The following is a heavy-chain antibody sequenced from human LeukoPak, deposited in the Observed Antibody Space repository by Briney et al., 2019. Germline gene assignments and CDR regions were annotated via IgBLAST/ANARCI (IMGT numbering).Heavy chain of an antibody. D-gene: IGHD1-1*01. CDR2: INPNSGGT. CDR3: AREEGTRVVQLEENWFDS. CDR1: GYIFTGYY. V-gene: IGHV1-2*02. J-gene: IGHJ5*01. Sequence: ASVKVSCKASGYIFTGYYRHWVGQPPGRGLEWMGWINPNSGGTNYAQKFQGRVTMTRDTSISTAYMELSRLRSDDTAVYYCAREEGTRVVQLEENWFDSWVQGTLVTVSS.